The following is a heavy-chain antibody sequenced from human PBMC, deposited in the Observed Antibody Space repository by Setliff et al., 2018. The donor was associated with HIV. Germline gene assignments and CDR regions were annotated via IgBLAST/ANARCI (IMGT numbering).Heavy chain of an antibody. V-gene: IGHV3-20*04. D-gene: IGHD2-15*01. CDR2: INWNGGST. Sequence: GGSLRLSCVASGFTFSSYSMSWVRQAPGKGLEWVSGINWNGGSTGYADSVKGRFTISRDNAKNSLYLQMNSLRAEDTALYYCARDPGLGYCSGGSCYYYYMDVWGKGTTVTVSS. CDR1: GFTFSSYS. CDR3: ARDPGLGYCSGGSCYYYYMDV. J-gene: IGHJ6*03.